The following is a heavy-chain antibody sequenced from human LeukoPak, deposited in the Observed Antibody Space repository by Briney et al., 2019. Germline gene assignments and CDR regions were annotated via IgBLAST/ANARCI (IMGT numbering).Heavy chain of an antibody. CDR2: IYPDDSQT. J-gene: IGHJ4*02. D-gene: IGHD3-16*01. CDR3: ARHTYGESDPYYFDY. V-gene: IGHV5-51*01. CDR1: GYRFTSQW. Sequence: GESLKISCTGSGYRFTSQWIGWVRQMPGKGLQWMGIIYPDDSQTKYSPSFQGQVTITVDKSISTAYLQWSSLKVSDTAIYFCARHTYGESDPYYFDYWGQGTLVTVSS.